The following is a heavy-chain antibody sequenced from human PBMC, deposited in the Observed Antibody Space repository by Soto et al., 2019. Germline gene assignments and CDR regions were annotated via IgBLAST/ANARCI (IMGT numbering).Heavy chain of an antibody. D-gene: IGHD5-18*01. Sequence: QPGGPLRLFCAGSGFTFSDYSMNLIRQAPGKGLEWISYIRTTASVIAYADSVKGRFTIYRDNAKNSMYLQMNSLTDEDTAEYYCARGHIYAFDTWGQGTPVTVSS. CDR3: ARGHIYAFDT. V-gene: IGHV3-48*02. CDR2: IRTTASVI. CDR1: GFTFSDYS. J-gene: IGHJ4*02.